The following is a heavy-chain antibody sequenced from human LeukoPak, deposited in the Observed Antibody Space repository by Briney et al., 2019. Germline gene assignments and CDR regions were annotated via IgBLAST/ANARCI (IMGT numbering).Heavy chain of an antibody. Sequence: GGSLRLSCAAYGFTFSSYAMSWVRQAPGKGLEWVSAISGSGGSTYYADSVKGRFTISRDNSKNTLYLQMNSLRAEDTAVYYCAKSRWDTAMASLDYWGQRTLVTVSS. D-gene: IGHD5-18*01. CDR1: GFTFSSYA. CDR2: ISGSGGST. CDR3: AKSRWDTAMASLDY. V-gene: IGHV3-23*01. J-gene: IGHJ4*02.